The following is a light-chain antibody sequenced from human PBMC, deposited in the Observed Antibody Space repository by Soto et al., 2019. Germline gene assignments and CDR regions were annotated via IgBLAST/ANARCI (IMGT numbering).Light chain of an antibody. V-gene: IGLV1-47*02. CDR2: SNN. J-gene: IGLJ1*01. CDR3: AAWDDSLSGRYV. Sequence: SVLTHPPSASGTPWQRVTISCSGSSSNIGSNYVYWYQQLPGTAPKLLIYSNNQRPSGVPDRFSGSKSGTSASLAISGLRSEDEADYYCAAWDDSLSGRYVFGTGTKVTVL. CDR1: SSNIGSNY.